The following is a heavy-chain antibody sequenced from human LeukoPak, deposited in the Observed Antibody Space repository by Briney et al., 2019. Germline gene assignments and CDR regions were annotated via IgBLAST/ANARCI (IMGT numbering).Heavy chain of an antibody. J-gene: IGHJ4*02. CDR1: GFTFTNYW. D-gene: IGHD5-18*01. V-gene: IGHV3-7*01. CDR3: ARGGSGYSYGKIDS. CDR2: IKQDGSEK. Sequence: GGSLRLSCAASGFTFTNYWMNWVRQAPGKGLEWVANIKQDGSEKNYVDSLKGRFTISRDNAKNSLYLQMNSLRVEDTAVYYCARGGSGYSYGKIDSWGQGILVTVSS.